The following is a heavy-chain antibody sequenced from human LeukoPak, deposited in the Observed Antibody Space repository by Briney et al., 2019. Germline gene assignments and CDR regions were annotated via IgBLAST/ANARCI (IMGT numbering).Heavy chain of an antibody. J-gene: IGHJ3*02. CDR2: IYYSGST. V-gene: IGHV4-61*01. CDR1: GDSFSSVTDY. CDR3: ARHKRGAAGDHDAFDI. Sequence: KSSETLSLTCTVSGDSFSSVTDYWAWIRQPPGKGLEWIGYIYYSGSTNYNPSLKSRVTISVDTSKNQFSLKLSSVTAADTAVYYCARHKRGAAGDHDAFDIWGQGAMVTVSS. D-gene: IGHD6-13*01.